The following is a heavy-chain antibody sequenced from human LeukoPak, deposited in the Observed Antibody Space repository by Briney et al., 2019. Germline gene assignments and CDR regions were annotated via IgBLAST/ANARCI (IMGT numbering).Heavy chain of an antibody. V-gene: IGHV1-2*02. CDR2: INTKSGGT. J-gene: IGHJ6*03. CDR1: VYTFTVYY. Sequence: ASVKVSCKASVYTFTVYYMYWVRQAPGQGPEWVGWINTKSGGTKYAQKFQDSVTMTRDTSISTAYMVLSRLRSDDTTVYYCARGVMATNWIYYYYNYMDVWGKGTTVTV. D-gene: IGHD5-12*01. CDR3: ARGVMATNWIYYYYNYMDV.